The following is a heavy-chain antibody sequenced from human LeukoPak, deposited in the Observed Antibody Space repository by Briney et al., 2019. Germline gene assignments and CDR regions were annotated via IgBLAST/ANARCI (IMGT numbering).Heavy chain of an antibody. CDR3: AXXXXXIVATISGY. V-gene: IGHV1-2*02. Sequence: ASVKVSCKASGYTFTGYYMHWVRQAPGQGLEWMGWINPNSGGTNYAQKFQGRVTMTRDTSISTAYMELSRLRSDDTAVYYCAXXXXXIVATISGYWGQGTLVTVSS. D-gene: IGHD5-12*01. CDR1: GYTFTGYY. J-gene: IGHJ4*02. CDR2: INPNSGGT.